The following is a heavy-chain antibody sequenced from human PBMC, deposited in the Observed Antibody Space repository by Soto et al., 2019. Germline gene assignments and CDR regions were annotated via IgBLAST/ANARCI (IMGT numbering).Heavy chain of an antibody. CDR2: IYHSGTA. CDR1: GGSVSSTNW. Sequence: SETLSLTCAVSGGSVSSTNWWTWVRQSPGKGLEWIGEIYHSGTATYNPSLRGRVTISVDKPNNQFSLKMRYMTAADTAVYYCGTPPPRIELTLLPNPTWAQGTLDPVSS. J-gene: IGHJ4*02. V-gene: IGHV4-4*02. D-gene: IGHD2-8*01. CDR3: GTPPPRIELTLLPNPT.